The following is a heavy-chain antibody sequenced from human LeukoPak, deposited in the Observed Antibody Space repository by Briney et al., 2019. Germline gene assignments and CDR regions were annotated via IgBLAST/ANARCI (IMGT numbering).Heavy chain of an antibody. CDR2: IYYSGST. J-gene: IGHJ4*02. D-gene: IGHD3-22*01. Sequence: TTSETLSLTCTVSGGSISSSSYYWGWIRQPPGKGLEWIGSIYYSGSTYYNPSLKSRVTISVDTSKNQFSLKLSSVTAADTAVYYCATSASSGYYDYWGQGTLVTLSS. CDR3: ATSASSGYYDY. V-gene: IGHV4-39*01. CDR1: GGSISSSSYY.